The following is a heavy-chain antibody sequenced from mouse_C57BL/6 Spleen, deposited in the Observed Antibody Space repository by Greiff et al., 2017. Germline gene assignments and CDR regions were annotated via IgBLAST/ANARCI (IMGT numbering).Heavy chain of an antibody. CDR2: IDPNSGGT. CDR3: ASWFAY. CDR1: GYTFTSYW. V-gene: IGHV1-72*01. J-gene: IGHJ3*01. Sequence: QVQLKQPGAELVKPGASVQLSCKASGYTFTSYWMHWVKQRPGRGLEWIGRIDPNSGGTKYNEKFKSKASLTVDKPSSTAYMQLSSLTSEDSAVYYCASWFAYWGQGTLVTVSA.